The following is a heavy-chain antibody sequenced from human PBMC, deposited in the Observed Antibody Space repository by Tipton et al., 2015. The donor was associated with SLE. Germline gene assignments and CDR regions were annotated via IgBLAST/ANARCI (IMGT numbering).Heavy chain of an antibody. V-gene: IGHV4-39*07. D-gene: IGHD4-17*01. CDR2: INHSGST. Sequence: TLSLTCIVSGDSISSSSYYWGWIRQPPGKGLEWIGEINHSGSTNYNPSLKSRVTISVDTSKNQFSLKLSSVTAADTAVYYCAKDYNYDYPDYNWGQGTLVIVSS. CDR1: GDSISSSSYY. CDR3: AKDYNYDYPDYN. J-gene: IGHJ4*02.